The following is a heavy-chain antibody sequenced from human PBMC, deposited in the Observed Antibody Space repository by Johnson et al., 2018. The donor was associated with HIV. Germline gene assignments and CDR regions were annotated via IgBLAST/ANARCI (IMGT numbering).Heavy chain of an antibody. Sequence: VQLVESGGGLVQPGGSLRLSCAASGFTVSSNYMSWVRQAPGKGLEWVSVIYSGGSTYYADSVKGRFTISRDNSKNTVYLQMNSLIAEDTAVYYCAIHYYGTLGAFDIWGQGTMVTVSS. V-gene: IGHV3-66*02. CDR3: AIHYYGTLGAFDI. CDR2: IYSGGST. D-gene: IGHD3-10*01. J-gene: IGHJ3*02. CDR1: GFTVSSNY.